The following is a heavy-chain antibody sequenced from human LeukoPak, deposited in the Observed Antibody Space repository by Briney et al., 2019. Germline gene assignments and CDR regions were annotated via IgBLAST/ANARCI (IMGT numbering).Heavy chain of an antibody. Sequence: DPSGTLSLTCTVSGESISSYYWSWIRQPPRKGLEWVGHIFSSGSTNYNPSLKSRVTMSVDTSKNQFSLKLTSVTAADTAVYYCSRGSSSWYNAAFDIWGQGTKVTVSS. D-gene: IGHD6-13*01. CDR3: SRGSSSWYNAAFDI. CDR2: IFSSGST. V-gene: IGHV4-4*07. J-gene: IGHJ3*02. CDR1: GESISSYY.